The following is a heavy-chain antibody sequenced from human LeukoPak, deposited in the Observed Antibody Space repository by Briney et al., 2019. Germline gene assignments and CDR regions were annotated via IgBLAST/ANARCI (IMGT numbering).Heavy chain of an antibody. V-gene: IGHV3-30*03. CDR1: GFIFSDYG. Sequence: AGGSLRLSCAASGFIFSDYGMHWVRQAPGKGLEWVAVISYDGTVKYYADSVKGRFTISRDNSKNTLYLQMNSLRAEDTAVYYCARDRDNWNYGRDYYYMDVWGKGTTVTVSS. CDR3: ARDRDNWNYGRDYYYMDV. CDR2: ISYDGTVK. J-gene: IGHJ6*03. D-gene: IGHD1-7*01.